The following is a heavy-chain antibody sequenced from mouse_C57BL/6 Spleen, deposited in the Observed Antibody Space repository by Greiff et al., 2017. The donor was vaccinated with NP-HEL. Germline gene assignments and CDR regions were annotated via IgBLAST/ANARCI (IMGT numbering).Heavy chain of an antibody. CDR2: ISSGSSTI. CDR3: ARLGWLLREDYYAMDY. CDR1: GFTFSDYG. Sequence: EVQVVESGGGLVKPGGSLKLSCAASGFTFSDYGMHWVRQAPEKGLEWVAYISSGSSTIYYADTVKGRFTISRDNAKNTLFLQMTSLRSEDTAMYYCARLGWLLREDYYAMDYWGQGTSVTVSS. V-gene: IGHV5-17*01. D-gene: IGHD2-3*01. J-gene: IGHJ4*01.